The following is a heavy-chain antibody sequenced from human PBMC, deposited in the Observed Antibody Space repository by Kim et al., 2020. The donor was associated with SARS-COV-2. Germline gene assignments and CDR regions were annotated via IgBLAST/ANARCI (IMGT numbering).Heavy chain of an antibody. CDR1: GYSFTSYW. J-gene: IGHJ3*02. V-gene: IGHV5-51*01. D-gene: IGHD6-13*01. CDR3: ATKPGYSSLLYDAFDI. CDR2: IYPGDSDT. Sequence: GESLKISCKGSGYSFTSYWIGWVRQMPGKGLEWMGIIYPGDSDTRYSPSFQGQVTISADKSISTAYLQWSSLKASDTAMYYCATKPGYSSLLYDAFDIWGQGTMVTVSS.